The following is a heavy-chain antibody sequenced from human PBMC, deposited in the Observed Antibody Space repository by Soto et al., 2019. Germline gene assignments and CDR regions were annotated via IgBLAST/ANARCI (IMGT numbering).Heavy chain of an antibody. CDR1: GGTFSSYA. D-gene: IGHD2-8*01. Sequence: QVQLVQSGAEVQKPGSSVKVSCKASGGTFSSYAISWVRQAPGQGLEWMGGIIPIFGTANYAQKFQARVTITADESTGTAYLALGSLGSEDTAVYYCAGGGPGGVLMVYARYTICAFDIWGQGTMVTVSS. CDR3: AGGGPGGVLMVYARYTICAFDI. J-gene: IGHJ3*02. V-gene: IGHV1-69*01. CDR2: IIPIFGTA.